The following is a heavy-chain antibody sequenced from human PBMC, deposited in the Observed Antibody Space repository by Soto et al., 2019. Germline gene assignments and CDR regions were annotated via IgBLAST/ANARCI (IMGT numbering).Heavy chain of an antibody. Sequence: QVQLQESGPGLVKPSGTLSLTCAVSGGSISSSNWWSWVRQPPGKGLEWIGEIYHSGSTNYNPSLKRRVTISVDKSKNQFSLKLSSVTAADTAVYYCARVRYCSSTSCYRGYYYYGMDVWGQGTTDTVSS. V-gene: IGHV4-4*02. D-gene: IGHD2-2*02. CDR2: IYHSGST. CDR3: ARVRYCSSTSCYRGYYYYGMDV. CDR1: GGSISSSNW. J-gene: IGHJ6*02.